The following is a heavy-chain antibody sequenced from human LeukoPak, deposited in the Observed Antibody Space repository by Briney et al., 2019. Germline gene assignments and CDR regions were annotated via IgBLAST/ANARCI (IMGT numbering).Heavy chain of an antibody. J-gene: IGHJ5*02. CDR1: GYTLTELS. Sequence: ASVKVSCKVSGYTLTELSMHWVRQAPGKGLEWMGGFDPEDGETIYAQKFQGRVTMTEETSTDTAYMELSSLRSEDTAVYYCATERGYDFWSGHLKGWFDPWGQGTLVTVSS. CDR3: ATERGYDFWSGHLKGWFDP. D-gene: IGHD3-3*01. V-gene: IGHV1-24*01. CDR2: FDPEDGET.